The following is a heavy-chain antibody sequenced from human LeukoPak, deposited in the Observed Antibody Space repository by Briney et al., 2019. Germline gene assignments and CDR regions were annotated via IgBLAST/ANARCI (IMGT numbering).Heavy chain of an antibody. Sequence: SGGSLRLSCAASGFTFSSYWMSWVRQAPGKGLEWVANVKQDGSEKYYVDSVKGRFTISRDNAKNSLYLQMNSLRAEDTAVYYCARAGVVDYFDYWGQGTLVTVSS. V-gene: IGHV3-7*01. CDR1: GFTFSSYW. CDR3: ARAGVVDYFDY. CDR2: VKQDGSEK. J-gene: IGHJ4*02. D-gene: IGHD2-2*01.